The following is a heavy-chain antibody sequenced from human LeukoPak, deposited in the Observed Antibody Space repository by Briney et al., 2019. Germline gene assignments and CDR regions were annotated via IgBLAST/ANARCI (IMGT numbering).Heavy chain of an antibody. CDR1: GGSISSYY. CDR3: ARGITIFGVFRDAFDI. J-gene: IGHJ3*02. CDR2: IYYSGST. D-gene: IGHD3-3*01. Sequence: SETLSLTCTVSGGSISSYYWSWIRQPPGKGLEWIGYIYYSGSTNYNPSLKSRVTISVDTSKNQFSLKLSSVTAADTAVYYCARGITIFGVFRDAFDIWGQGTMVTVSS. V-gene: IGHV4-59*01.